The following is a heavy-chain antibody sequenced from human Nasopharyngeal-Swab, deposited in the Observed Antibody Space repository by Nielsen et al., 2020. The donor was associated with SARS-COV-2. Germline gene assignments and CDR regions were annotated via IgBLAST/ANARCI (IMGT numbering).Heavy chain of an antibody. CDR2: ISYDGSNK. V-gene: IGHV3-30-3*01. CDR3: ARDPSSSWLYDAFDI. CDR1: GFTFSSYA. D-gene: IGHD6-13*01. Sequence: GESLKISCAASGFTFSSYAMHWVRQGPGKGLEWVAVISYDGSNKYYADSVKGRFTISRDNSKNTLYLQMNSLRAEDTAVYYCARDPSSSWLYDAFDIWGQGTMVTVSS. J-gene: IGHJ3*02.